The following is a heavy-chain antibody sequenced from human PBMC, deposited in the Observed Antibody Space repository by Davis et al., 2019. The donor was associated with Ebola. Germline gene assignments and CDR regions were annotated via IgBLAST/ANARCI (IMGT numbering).Heavy chain of an antibody. V-gene: IGHV1-24*01. CDR1: GYILSELS. J-gene: IGHJ3*02. CDR3: TTPGGQASGYDVIDN. Sequence: ASALVFCYVSGYILSELSMHWARQTPGKGLEWMGAFDPEHGGAIFAQKFQGRVTVTRDTSTTTVYMDLSSLRSEDTALYYATTPGGQASGYDVIDNWGQGTMVTVSS. D-gene: IGHD5-12*01. CDR2: FDPEHGGA.